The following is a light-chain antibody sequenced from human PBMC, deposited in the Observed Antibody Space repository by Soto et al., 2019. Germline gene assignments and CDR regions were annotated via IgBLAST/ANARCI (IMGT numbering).Light chain of an antibody. CDR2: EVS. CDR3: SSYTSSSPWV. J-gene: IGLJ3*02. Sequence: SALTQPASVSGSPGQSITISCTGTSSDVGGYNYVSWYQQRPGKAPKLMIYEVSNRPSGVSNRFSGSKSGNTASLTISGLQAEDEADYYCSSYTSSSPWVFGGGTKLTVL. CDR1: SSDVGGYNY. V-gene: IGLV2-14*01.